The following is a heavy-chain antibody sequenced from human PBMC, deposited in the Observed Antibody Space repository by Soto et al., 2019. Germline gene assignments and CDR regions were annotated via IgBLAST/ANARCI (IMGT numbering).Heavy chain of an antibody. CDR1: GFTFSPYW. Sequence: GSLRLSCAASGFTFSPYWMTWVRQAPGQGREGGARINEDGSEKYYVDTGKVRFSLSRDTAKNSRYVQMRRLTAEDPAVYYCAREWGRVFGVVPVYGLDVWGQGTTVTVSS. CDR3: AREWGRVFGVVPVYGLDV. D-gene: IGHD3-3*01. V-gene: IGHV3-7*01. J-gene: IGHJ6*02. CDR2: INEDGSEK.